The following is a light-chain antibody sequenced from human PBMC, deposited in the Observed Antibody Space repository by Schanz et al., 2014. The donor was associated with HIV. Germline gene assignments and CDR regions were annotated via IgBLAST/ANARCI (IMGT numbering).Light chain of an antibody. CDR1: LDISSY. J-gene: IGKJ1*01. CDR2: AAS. V-gene: IGKV1-9*01. Sequence: IQLTQSPSSLSASVGDRVTITCRASLDISSYLAWYQQKPGKAPKLLIYAASSLQSGVPSRFSGSGSGTNFTLTISCLQSEDFATYYCQQSYDYPRTFGQGTKV. CDR3: QQSYDYPRT.